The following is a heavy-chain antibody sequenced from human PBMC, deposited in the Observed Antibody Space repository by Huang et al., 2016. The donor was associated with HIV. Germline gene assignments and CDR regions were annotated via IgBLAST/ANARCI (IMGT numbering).Heavy chain of an antibody. D-gene: IGHD3-16*01. J-gene: IGHJ4*02. Sequence: QVQLEQSGPAVRKPGSSVKVSCQASGGSFSDQIISWVRQAPGQRVEWMGGIIPLVRAPAYAQEFKGRVTMTADESTATSYMELNSLTSEDTAVYYCAMSLRYQYDSRSYWGRYFDYWGQGTLVTVSS. CDR2: IIPLVRAP. CDR1: GGSFSDQI. CDR3: AMSLRYQYDSRSYWGRYFDY. V-gene: IGHV1-69*01.